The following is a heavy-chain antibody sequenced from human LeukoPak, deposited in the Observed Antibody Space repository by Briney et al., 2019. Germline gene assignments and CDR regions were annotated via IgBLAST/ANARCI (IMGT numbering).Heavy chain of an antibody. CDR1: GYTLTELS. J-gene: IGHJ4*02. V-gene: IGHV1-24*01. Sequence: ASVKVSCKVSGYTLTELSMHWVRQAPGKGLEWMGGFDPEDGETIYAQKFQGRVTMTEDTSTDTAYMELRSLRSEDTAVYYCATDLRSGYAESYFDYWGQGTLVTVSS. CDR2: FDPEDGET. CDR3: ATDLRSGYAESYFDY. D-gene: IGHD5-12*01.